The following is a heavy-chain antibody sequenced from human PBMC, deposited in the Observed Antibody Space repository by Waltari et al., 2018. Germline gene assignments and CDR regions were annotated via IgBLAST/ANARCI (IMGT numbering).Heavy chain of an antibody. Sequence: EVQLAESGGGLVQPGGSLRLSCAASGLILRSYWMTWVRQAPGKELEWCANIKEDGSEIYYVDSVRGRFTVSRDNAENSLFLQMTSLRVEDTAVYYCATGSVTHTYWGQGTLVSVSA. CDR1: GLILRSYW. D-gene: IGHD2-21*02. CDR2: IKEDGSEI. CDR3: ATGSVTHTY. J-gene: IGHJ4*02. V-gene: IGHV3-7*01.